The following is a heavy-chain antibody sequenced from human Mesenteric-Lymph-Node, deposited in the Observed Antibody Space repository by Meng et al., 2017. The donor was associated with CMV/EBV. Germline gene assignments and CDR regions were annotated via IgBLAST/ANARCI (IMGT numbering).Heavy chain of an antibody. CDR3: ARLTIFGVGTYYYGMDV. CDR1: GFMFTASS. J-gene: IGHJ6*02. D-gene: IGHD3-3*01. Sequence: ASVKVSCKTSGFMFTASSMHWVRQAPGQGLEWMGWINPNSGGTNYAQKFQGRVTMTRDTSISTAYMELSRLRSDDTAVYYCARLTIFGVGTYYYGMDVWGQGTTVTVSS. V-gene: IGHV1-2*02. CDR2: INPNSGGT.